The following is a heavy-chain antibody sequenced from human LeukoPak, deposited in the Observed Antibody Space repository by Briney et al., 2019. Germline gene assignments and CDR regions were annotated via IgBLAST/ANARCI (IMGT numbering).Heavy chain of an antibody. J-gene: IGHJ4*02. CDR1: GGSISSGGYY. V-gene: IGHV4-31*03. CDR2: IYYSGST. CDR3: ARGYYYDSSGYYPIDY. Sequence: SQTLSLTCTVSGGSISSGGYYWSWIRQHPGKGLEWLGYIYYSGSTYYNPSLKSRVTISVDTSKNQFSLKLSSVTAADTAVYYCARGYYYDSSGYYPIDYWGQGTLVTVSS. D-gene: IGHD3-22*01.